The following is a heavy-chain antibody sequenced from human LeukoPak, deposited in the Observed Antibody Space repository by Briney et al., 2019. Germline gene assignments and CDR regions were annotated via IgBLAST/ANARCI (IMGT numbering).Heavy chain of an antibody. CDR2: FDPEDGET. J-gene: IGHJ4*02. CDR3: ATSASRQFGPGFRDTSGWYAVY. V-gene: IGHV1-24*01. CDR1: GYTLTELS. Sequence: ASVKVSCKVSGYTLTELSMHWVRQAPGKGLEWMGGFDPEDGETIYAQKFQGRVTMTEDTSTDTAYMELSSLRSEDTAVYYCATSASRQFGPGFRDTSGWYAVYWGQGTLVTVSS. D-gene: IGHD6-19*01.